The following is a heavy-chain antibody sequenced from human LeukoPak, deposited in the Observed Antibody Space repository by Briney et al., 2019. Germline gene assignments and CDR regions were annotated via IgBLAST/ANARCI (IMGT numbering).Heavy chain of an antibody. Sequence: SVKVSCKASGGTFSSYAISWVRQAPGQGLEWMGGIIPTFGTANYAQKFQGRVTITADESTSTAYMELSSLRSEDTAVYYCARDPSIAAAGEGWGQGTLVTVSS. D-gene: IGHD6-13*01. V-gene: IGHV1-69*13. J-gene: IGHJ4*02. CDR3: ARDPSIAAAGEG. CDR2: IIPTFGTA. CDR1: GGTFSSYA.